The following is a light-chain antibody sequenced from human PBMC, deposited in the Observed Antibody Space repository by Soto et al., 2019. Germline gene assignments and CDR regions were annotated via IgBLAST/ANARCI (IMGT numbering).Light chain of an antibody. CDR3: QYYDTSLWT. Sequence: EIMLTQSPGTLSLSPGERATLSCRASQSVSSSFLAWYQQKPGQAPRLLIYGASIRATGIPDRFSGSGSGTDFTLTINRLDPEDFAMCLCQYYDTSLWTFGQGTKVEMK. J-gene: IGKJ1*01. CDR1: QSVSSSF. CDR2: GAS. V-gene: IGKV3-20*01.